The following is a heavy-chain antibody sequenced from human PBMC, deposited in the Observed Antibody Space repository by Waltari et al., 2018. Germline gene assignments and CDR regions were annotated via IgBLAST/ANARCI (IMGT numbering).Heavy chain of an antibody. CDR2: IKQDGSEK. CDR1: GFTFSSYW. J-gene: IGHJ4*02. D-gene: IGHD5-12*01. CDR3: ARDGDGYNTAYFDY. Sequence: EVQLVESGGGLVQPGGSLRLSCAASGFTFSSYWMSWVRQAPGKGREWVANIKQDGSEKYYVDSVKGRFTISRDNAKNSLYLQMNSLRAEDTAVYYCARDGDGYNTAYFDYWGQGTLVTVSS. V-gene: IGHV3-7*01.